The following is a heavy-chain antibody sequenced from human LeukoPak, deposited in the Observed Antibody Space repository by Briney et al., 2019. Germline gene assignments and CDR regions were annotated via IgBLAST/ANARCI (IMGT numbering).Heavy chain of an antibody. V-gene: IGHV1-18*01. CDR3: ARTPEGSSWYAASPRYFDY. CDR2: ISAYNGNT. J-gene: IGHJ4*02. Sequence: ASVQVSCKASGYTFSIYGISWVRPAPGQGLEWMGWISAYNGNTNYAQKLQGRVTMTTDTSTSTAYMELRSLRSDDTAVYYCARTPEGSSWYAASPRYFDYWGQGTLVTVSS. CDR1: GYTFSIYG. D-gene: IGHD6-13*01.